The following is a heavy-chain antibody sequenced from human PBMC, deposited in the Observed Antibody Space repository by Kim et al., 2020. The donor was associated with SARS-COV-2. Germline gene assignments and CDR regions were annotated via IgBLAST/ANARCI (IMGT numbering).Heavy chain of an antibody. CDR3: AHEVRWRHIDY. CDR2: IYWSDDK. V-gene: IGHV2-5*01. Sequence: SGPTLVHPTQTLTLTCTFSGFSLSTSEVGVGWIRQPPGKALEWLALIYWSDDKRYNPSLRSRLTITKDTSKNQVVLTMTNMDPVDTAKYYCAHEVRWRHIDYWGQGTLVTVSS. CDR1: GFSLSTSEVG. J-gene: IGHJ4*02.